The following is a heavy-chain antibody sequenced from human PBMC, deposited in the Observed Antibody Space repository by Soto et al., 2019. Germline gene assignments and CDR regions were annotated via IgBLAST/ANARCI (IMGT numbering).Heavy chain of an antibody. J-gene: IGHJ3*02. Sequence: GGSLRLSCAASGLTFSSYEMNWVRQAPGKGLEWVSYISSSGSTIYYADSVKGRFTISRDNAKNSLYLQMNSLRAEDTAVYYCAAQGTTVTTDDAFDIWGQGTMVTVSS. CDR1: GLTFSSYE. CDR2: ISSSGSTI. D-gene: IGHD4-17*01. CDR3: AAQGTTVTTDDAFDI. V-gene: IGHV3-48*03.